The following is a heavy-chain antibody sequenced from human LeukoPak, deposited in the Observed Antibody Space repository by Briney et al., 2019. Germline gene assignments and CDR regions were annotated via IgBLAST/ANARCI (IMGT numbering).Heavy chain of an antibody. Sequence: PSETLSLTCTVSGGSISSYYWSWIRQPPGKGLEWIGYIYYSGSTNYNPSLKSRVTISVDTSKNQFSLKLSSVTAADTAVYYCARHTVDDFWSATLSPGGGYMDVWGKGTTVTVSS. V-gene: IGHV4-59*08. D-gene: IGHD3-3*01. CDR2: IYYSGST. CDR1: GGSISSYY. CDR3: ARHTVDDFWSATLSPGGGYMDV. J-gene: IGHJ6*03.